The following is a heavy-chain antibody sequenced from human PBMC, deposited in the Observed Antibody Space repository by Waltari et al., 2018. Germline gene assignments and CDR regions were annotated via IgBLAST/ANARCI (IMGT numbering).Heavy chain of an antibody. CDR3: ARDWSTVTTRGGDY. J-gene: IGHJ4*02. CDR1: GGSISSSSYY. Sequence: QLQLQESGPGLVKPSETLSLTCTVSGGSISSSSYYWGWSRQPPGKGLEWIGSIYYSGSTYYNPSLKSRVTISVDTSKNQFSLKLSSVTAADTAVYYCARDWSTVTTRGGDYWGQGTLVTVSS. V-gene: IGHV4-39*07. CDR2: IYYSGST. D-gene: IGHD4-17*01.